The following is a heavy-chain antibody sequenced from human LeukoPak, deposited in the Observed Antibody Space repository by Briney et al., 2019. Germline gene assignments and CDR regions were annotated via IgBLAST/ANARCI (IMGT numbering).Heavy chain of an antibody. CDR2: IGGDGIA. Sequence: PGGPLRLSCAASGFTFTSYPMNWVRQAPGKGLEWISYIGGDGIAFYADSVKGRFTASKDDARKSMYLQMNSLRVEDTAVYYCAKDRANWAIDDWGQGTQVTVSS. D-gene: IGHD3-16*01. CDR3: AKDRANWAIDD. CDR1: GFTFTSYP. V-gene: IGHV3-48*04. J-gene: IGHJ4*02.